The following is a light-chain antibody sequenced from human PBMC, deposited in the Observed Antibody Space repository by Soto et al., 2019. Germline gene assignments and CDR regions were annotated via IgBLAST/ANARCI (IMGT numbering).Light chain of an antibody. CDR3: TSYTLTSTLHV. CDR1: SSDVGDYNY. V-gene: IGLV2-8*01. Sequence: QSALTQPPSASGSPGQSVTISCTGTSSDVGDYNYVSWYQQHPGKAPKLMIYEVNKRPSGVPDRFSGSKSGNTASLTISGLQAEDEADYYCTSYTLTSTLHVFGTGTKVTVL. J-gene: IGLJ1*01. CDR2: EVN.